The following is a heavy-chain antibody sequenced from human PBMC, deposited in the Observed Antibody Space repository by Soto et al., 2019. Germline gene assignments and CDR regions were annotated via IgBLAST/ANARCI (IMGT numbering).Heavy chain of an antibody. D-gene: IGHD2-21*01. CDR1: GYTFTNYY. CDR2: INPGTGST. Sequence: QVQLVQSGAEVKKPGASVKISCKASGYTFTNYYIHWVRQAAGQGLERMAVINPGTGSTSFAQRFQGRVTVTRDTSTNTFYLEWSSLRTDGTAVYYCALWRGSINPSLRNFWRGPLDYWGQGTLVAVSS. CDR3: ALWRGSINPSLRNFWRGPLDY. J-gene: IGHJ4*02. V-gene: IGHV1-46*03.